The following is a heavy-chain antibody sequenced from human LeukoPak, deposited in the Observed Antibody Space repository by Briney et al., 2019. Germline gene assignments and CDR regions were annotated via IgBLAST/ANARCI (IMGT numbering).Heavy chain of an antibody. CDR1: GYTFTSYD. CDR3: ARRMITFGGVIAN. V-gene: IGHV1-8*01. J-gene: IGHJ4*02. Sequence: EASVKVSCKASGYTFTSYDINWVRQATGQGLEWMGWMNPNSGNTGYAQKFRGRVTMTRNTSISTAYMELSRLRSEDTAVYYCARRMITFGGVIANWGQGTLVTVSS. D-gene: IGHD3-16*02. CDR2: MNPNSGNT.